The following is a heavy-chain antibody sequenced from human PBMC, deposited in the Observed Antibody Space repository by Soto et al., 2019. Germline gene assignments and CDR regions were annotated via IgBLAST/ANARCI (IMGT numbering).Heavy chain of an antibody. Sequence: QVQLVQSGAEVKKPGSSVKVSCKASGGTFSSYAISWVRQAPGQGLEWMGGIIPIFGTANYAQKFQGRVKITADESTSTAYMELSSLRSEDTAVYYCARKHCSGGSCYRAYYYYGMDVWGQGTTVTVSS. D-gene: IGHD2-15*01. CDR2: IIPIFGTA. J-gene: IGHJ6*02. V-gene: IGHV1-69*01. CDR1: GGTFSSYA. CDR3: ARKHCSGGSCYRAYYYYGMDV.